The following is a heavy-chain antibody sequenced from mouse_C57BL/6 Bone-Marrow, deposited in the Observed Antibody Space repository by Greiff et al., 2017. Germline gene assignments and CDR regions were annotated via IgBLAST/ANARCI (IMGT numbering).Heavy chain of an antibody. J-gene: IGHJ4*01. Sequence: EVKVEESGVGLVKPGGSLKLSCAASGFTFSSYAMSWVRQTPEKRLEWVAYISSGGDYIYYADTVKGRFTISRDNARNTLYLQMSSLKSEDTAMYYCTRRGLWPHYYAMDYWGQGTSVTVSS. CDR1: GFTFSSYA. V-gene: IGHV5-9-1*02. CDR2: ISSGGDYI. D-gene: IGHD1-1*02. CDR3: TRRGLWPHYYAMDY.